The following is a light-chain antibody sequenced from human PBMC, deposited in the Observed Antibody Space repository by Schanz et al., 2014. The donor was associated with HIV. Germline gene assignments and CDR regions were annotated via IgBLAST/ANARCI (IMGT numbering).Light chain of an antibody. Sequence: EIVLTQSPGTLSLSPGERATLSCRASQSINSAFLAWYQQKPGQTPTLLIYGASSRATGIPDRFSGSGSGTDFTLTISRLEPEDFAVYYCQQYGSSPPYTFGQGTKLEIK. CDR1: QSINSAF. J-gene: IGKJ2*01. V-gene: IGKV3-20*01. CDR2: GAS. CDR3: QQYGSSPPYT.